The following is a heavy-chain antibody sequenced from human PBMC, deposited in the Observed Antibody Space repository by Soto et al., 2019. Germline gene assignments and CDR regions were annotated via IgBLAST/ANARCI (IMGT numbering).Heavy chain of an antibody. CDR2: ISIRGGDE. CDR1: GFTFSSYA. D-gene: IGHD6-6*01. Sequence: QVQLVESGGGVVQPGKSLRLSCAASGFTFSSYAMHWARQAPGKGLEWVTVISIRGGDEYYAESVRGRFTISRDDSKNTLYLQMDSLRVEDTAVYYCARGTIVARQHLDYWGQGPWSPSPQ. J-gene: IGHJ4*02. CDR3: ARGTIVARQHLDY. V-gene: IGHV3-30*03.